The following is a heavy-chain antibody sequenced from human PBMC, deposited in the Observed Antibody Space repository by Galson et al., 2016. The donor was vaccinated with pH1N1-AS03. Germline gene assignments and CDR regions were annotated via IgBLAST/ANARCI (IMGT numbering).Heavy chain of an antibody. D-gene: IGHD6-13*01. J-gene: IGHJ3*02. Sequence: SLRLSCAASGFIFTHYSMHWVRQAPGKGLEWVAVMSYEGTTTYYADSVKGRFTISRDNSKNTLYLQMNSLRTEDKALYYCGREEGGFGSNWLQTDAFDIWGQGTMVTVSS. CDR3: GREEGGFGSNWLQTDAFDI. V-gene: IGHV3-30-3*01. CDR2: MSYEGTTT. CDR1: GFIFTHYS.